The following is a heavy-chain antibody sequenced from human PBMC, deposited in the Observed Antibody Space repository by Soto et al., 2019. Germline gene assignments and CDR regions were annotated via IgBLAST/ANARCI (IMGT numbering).Heavy chain of an antibody. CDR1: GFTFSSYD. CDR2: IGTAGDT. CDR3: ARALMETPRGYYYYYMDV. Sequence: GGSLRLSCAASGFTFSSYDMHWVRQATGKGLEWVSAIGTAGDTYYPGSVKGRFTISRENAKNSLYLQMNSLRAGDTAVYYWARALMETPRGYYYYYMDVWGKGTTVTVSS. V-gene: IGHV3-13*01. J-gene: IGHJ6*03. D-gene: IGHD1-1*01.